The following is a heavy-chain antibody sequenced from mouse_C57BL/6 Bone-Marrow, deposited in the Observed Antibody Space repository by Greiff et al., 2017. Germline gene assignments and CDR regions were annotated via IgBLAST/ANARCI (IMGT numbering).Heavy chain of an antibody. CDR1: GYTFTSYW. D-gene: IGHD1-1*01. CDR2: IHPNSGST. V-gene: IGHV1-64*01. CDR3: ARSGLRYPAWFAY. Sequence: VQLQQPGAELVKPGASVKLSCKASGYTFTSYWMHWVKQRPGQGLAWIGMIHPNSGSTNYNEKFKSKATLTVDKSSSTAYMQLSSLTSEDSAVYYCARSGLRYPAWFAYWGQGTLVTVSA. J-gene: IGHJ3*01.